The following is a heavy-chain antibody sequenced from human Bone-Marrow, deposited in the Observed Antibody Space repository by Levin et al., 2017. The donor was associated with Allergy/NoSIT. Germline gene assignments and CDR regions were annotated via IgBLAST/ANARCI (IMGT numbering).Heavy chain of an antibody. V-gene: IGHV4-39*07. CDR2: INHSGST. CDR1: GYSISGSAYY. CDR3: ARAGRYDY. D-gene: IGHD3-9*01. Sequence: SQTLSLTCTVSGYSISGSAYYWGWLRQPPGKGLEWIGSINHSGSTYYNPSLKSRVTISVDTSKSQFSLKLSSVTAADTAVYYCARAGRYDYWGQGALVTVSS. J-gene: IGHJ4*02.